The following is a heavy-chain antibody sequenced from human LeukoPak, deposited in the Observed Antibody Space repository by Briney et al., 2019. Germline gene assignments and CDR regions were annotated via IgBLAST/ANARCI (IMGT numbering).Heavy chain of an antibody. CDR2: IRSSSTTI. V-gene: IGHV3-48*01. D-gene: IGHD3-10*01. Sequence: GGSLRLSCAASGFTFSSYAMNWVRQAPGKGLEWVSYIRSSSTTIYYADSVKGRFTISRDNAKNSLYLQMNSLRAEDTAVYYCARDLSFGAPYNWFDPWGQGTLVTVSS. J-gene: IGHJ5*02. CDR1: GFTFSSYA. CDR3: ARDLSFGAPYNWFDP.